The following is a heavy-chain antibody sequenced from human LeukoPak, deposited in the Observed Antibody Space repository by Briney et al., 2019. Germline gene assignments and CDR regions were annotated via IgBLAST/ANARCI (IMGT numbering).Heavy chain of an antibody. CDR1: GFTFSSYA. V-gene: IGHV3-30-3*01. CDR3: ARDPTSTTFAIFGETGYYFDY. Sequence: GRSLRLSCAASGFTFSSYAMHWVRQAPGKGLEWVAVISYDGSNKYYADSVKGRFTISRDNAKNSLYLQMNSLRAEDTAVYYCARDPTSTTFAIFGETGYYFDYWGQGTLVTVSS. CDR2: ISYDGSNK. D-gene: IGHD3-3*01. J-gene: IGHJ4*02.